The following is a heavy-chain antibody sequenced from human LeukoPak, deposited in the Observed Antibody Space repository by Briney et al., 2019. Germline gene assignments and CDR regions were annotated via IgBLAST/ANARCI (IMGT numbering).Heavy chain of an antibody. D-gene: IGHD6-13*01. CDR2: IWYDGSNK. Sequence: GGSLRLSCAASGFDFSSYGMHWVRQAPGKGLEWVAVIWYDGSNKYYADSVKGRFTISRDNSKNTLFLQMNSLRAEDTAVYYCARGGYSSSWYHFDYWGQGTLVTVSS. CDR1: GFDFSSYG. J-gene: IGHJ4*02. V-gene: IGHV3-33*08. CDR3: ARGGYSSSWYHFDY.